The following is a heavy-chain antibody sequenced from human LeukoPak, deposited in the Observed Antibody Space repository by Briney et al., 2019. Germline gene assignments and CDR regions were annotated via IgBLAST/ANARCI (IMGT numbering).Heavy chain of an antibody. Sequence: SETLCLTCAVYGGSLTFYYWSWIRQPPGKGLEWIGEINHSGSTNYNPSLKSRVTISLDTSRNQFSLRLRSVTAADTAIYYCARGRSSGLSSSIDYWGQGSLVAVSS. D-gene: IGHD6-19*01. CDR1: GGSLTFYY. V-gene: IGHV4-34*01. CDR3: ARGRSSGLSSSIDY. CDR2: INHSGST. J-gene: IGHJ4*02.